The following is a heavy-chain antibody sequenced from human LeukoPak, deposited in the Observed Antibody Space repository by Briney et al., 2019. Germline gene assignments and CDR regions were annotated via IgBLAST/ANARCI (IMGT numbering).Heavy chain of an antibody. CDR1: GYSISSGYY. CDR3: ARASEGYPVDAFDI. D-gene: IGHD5-18*01. Sequence: SETLSLTCTVSGYSISSGYYWGWIRQPPGKGLEWIGSIYHSGSTYYNPSLKSRVTISVDTSKNQFSLKLSSVTAADTAVYYCARASEGYPVDAFDIWGQGTMATVSS. V-gene: IGHV4-38-2*02. J-gene: IGHJ3*02. CDR2: IYHSGST.